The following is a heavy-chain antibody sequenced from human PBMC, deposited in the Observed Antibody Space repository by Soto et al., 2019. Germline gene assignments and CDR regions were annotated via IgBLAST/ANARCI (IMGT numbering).Heavy chain of an antibody. CDR2: ISGSGGST. CDR1: GFTFSSYA. Sequence: GGSLRLSCAASGFTFSSYAMSWVRQAPGKGLEWVSAISGSGGSTYYADSVKGRFTISRDNSKNTLYLQMNSLRAEDTAVYYCAKDLESIAAAGDDAFDIWGQGTMVTVSS. J-gene: IGHJ3*02. D-gene: IGHD6-13*01. V-gene: IGHV3-23*01. CDR3: AKDLESIAAAGDDAFDI.